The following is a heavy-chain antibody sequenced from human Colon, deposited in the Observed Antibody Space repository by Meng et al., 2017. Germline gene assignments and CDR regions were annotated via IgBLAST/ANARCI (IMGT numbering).Heavy chain of an antibody. V-gene: IGHV3-11*01. D-gene: IGHD6-6*01. CDR2: ISSSGLTI. CDR3: VTTARQADH. Sequence: QVQLVESGGGLVKPGGSLTVSCTASVFTFSDYYMSWIRQAPGKGLDWLAYISSSGLTIYYADSVKGRFTIARDNARNSLYLQMSSLRAEDTAVYYCVTTARQADHWGQGTLVTVSS. J-gene: IGHJ5*02. CDR1: VFTFSDYY.